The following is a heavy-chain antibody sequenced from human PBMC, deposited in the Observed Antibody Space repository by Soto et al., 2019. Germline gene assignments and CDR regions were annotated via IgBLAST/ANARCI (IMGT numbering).Heavy chain of an antibody. CDR3: AKLPDTAMVKAPPDY. CDR2: ISYDGSNK. CDR1: GFTFSSYG. Sequence: GGSLRLSCAASGFTFSSYGMHWVRQAPGKGLEWVAVISYDGSNKYYADSVKGRFTISRDNSKNTLYLQMNSLRAEDTAVYYCAKLPDTAMVKAPPDYWGQGTLVTVSS. J-gene: IGHJ4*02. V-gene: IGHV3-30*18. D-gene: IGHD5-18*01.